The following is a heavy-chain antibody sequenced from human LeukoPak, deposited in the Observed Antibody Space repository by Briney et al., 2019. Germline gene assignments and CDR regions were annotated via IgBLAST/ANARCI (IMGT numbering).Heavy chain of an antibody. CDR2: IKKDGSEK. D-gene: IGHD3-22*01. J-gene: IGHJ4*02. Sequence: PGGSLRLSCAVSGFTFSNYWMSWVRQAPGKGLEWVANIKKDGSEKYYVDSVKGRFTISRDNAKNSLYLQMNSLRAEDTAVYYCASLGSGYFPTDYWGQGTLVTVSS. CDR1: GFTFSNYW. CDR3: ASLGSGYFPTDY. V-gene: IGHV3-7*01.